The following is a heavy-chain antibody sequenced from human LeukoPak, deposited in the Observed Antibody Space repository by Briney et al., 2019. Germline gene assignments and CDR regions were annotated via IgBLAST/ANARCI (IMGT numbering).Heavy chain of an antibody. Sequence: GASVKVSCKASGYTFTGYYMHWVRQAPGQGLEWMGIINPSGGSTSYAQKFQGRVTMTTDTSTSTAYMELRSLRSDDTAVYYCARVEGYNWNDLWFPPASHGDYWGQGTLVTVSS. J-gene: IGHJ4*02. V-gene: IGHV1-46*01. CDR3: ARVEGYNWNDLWFPPASHGDY. CDR2: INPSGGST. D-gene: IGHD1-1*01. CDR1: GYTFTGYY.